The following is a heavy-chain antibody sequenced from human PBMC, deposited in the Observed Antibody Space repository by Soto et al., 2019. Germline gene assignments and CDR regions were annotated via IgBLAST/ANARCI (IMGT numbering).Heavy chain of an antibody. Sequence: GGSLRLSCAASGFTFDDYAMHWVRQVPGKGLEWVSGINWNSGSIGYGDSVKGRFAISRDNAKNSLHLQMNSLRAEDTAVYYCAKELYNWNYGKRFDPWGQGTLVTVSS. J-gene: IGHJ5*02. CDR3: AKELYNWNYGKRFDP. V-gene: IGHV3-9*01. D-gene: IGHD1-7*01. CDR1: GFTFDDYA. CDR2: INWNSGSI.